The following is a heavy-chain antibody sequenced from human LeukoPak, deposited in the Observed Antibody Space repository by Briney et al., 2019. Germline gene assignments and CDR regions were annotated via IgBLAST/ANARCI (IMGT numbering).Heavy chain of an antibody. CDR3: ARELNGRRNYYGMDV. D-gene: IGHD2-15*01. V-gene: IGHV4-59*01. J-gene: IGHJ6*02. CDR2: IYYSGST. Sequence: SETLSLTCTVSGSSISSYYWSWIRQPPGKGLEWIGYIYYSGSTNYNPSLKSRVTISVDTSKNQFSLKLSSVTAADTAVYYCARELNGRRNYYGMDVWGQGTTVTVSS. CDR1: GSSISSYY.